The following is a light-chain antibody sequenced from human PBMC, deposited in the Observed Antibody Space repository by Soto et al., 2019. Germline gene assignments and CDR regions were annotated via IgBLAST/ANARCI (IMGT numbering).Light chain of an antibody. CDR3: QQSKSYHT. Sequence: DIQMTQSPNTLSASVGDRVTITCRASQSISSWLAWYQQKLGRAPKLLIYKASTLESGVPSRFSGSGSGTEFTLTISSLQPDDFATYYCQQSKSYHTFGGGTKVEIK. CDR2: KAS. V-gene: IGKV1-5*03. CDR1: QSISSW. J-gene: IGKJ4*01.